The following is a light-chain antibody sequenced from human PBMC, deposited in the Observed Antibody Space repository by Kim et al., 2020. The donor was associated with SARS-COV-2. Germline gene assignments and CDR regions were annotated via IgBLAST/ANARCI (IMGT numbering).Light chain of an antibody. CDR3: QHYGDSPGT. J-gene: IGKJ1*01. Sequence: SPGHIATLSCRASRRITSAFLAWYQHKPGQAPRLLIFAVVIRATGIPDRFSGSGSVTDFTLTISRLEPEDSAVYYCQHYGDSPGTFGQGTKVDIK. CDR1: RRITSAF. V-gene: IGKV3-20*01. CDR2: AVV.